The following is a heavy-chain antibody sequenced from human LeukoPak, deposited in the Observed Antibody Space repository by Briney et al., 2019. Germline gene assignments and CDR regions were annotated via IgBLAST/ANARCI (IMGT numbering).Heavy chain of an antibody. CDR1: GFTFDDYA. V-gene: IGHV3-43*02. J-gene: IGHJ4*02. D-gene: IGHD3-10*01. CDR2: ISGDAYTT. CDR3: AKAAAVIRGVIDY. Sequence: GGSLRLSCAASGFTFDDYAMHWVREAPGKGLEWVSLISGDAYTTYYADSVKGRFTISRDNSKHSLYLQMNSLRTEDTALYYCAKAAAVIRGVIDYWGQGTLVTVSS.